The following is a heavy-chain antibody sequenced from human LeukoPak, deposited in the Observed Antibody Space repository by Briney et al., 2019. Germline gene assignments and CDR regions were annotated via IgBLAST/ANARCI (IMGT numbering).Heavy chain of an antibody. CDR1: GLSVINAW. J-gene: IGHJ4*02. CDR3: ATENSWGFDS. D-gene: IGHD6-13*01. V-gene: IGHV3-15*01. Sequence: GGSLRLSCAVSGLSVINAWMSWVRQAPGKGLEWVGRVRGRAAGGAIEYAAPVKGRVTVSRDDSENTLYLDVNSLKTEDTAVYFCATENSWGFDSWGQGTLVIVSS. CDR2: VRGRAAGGAI.